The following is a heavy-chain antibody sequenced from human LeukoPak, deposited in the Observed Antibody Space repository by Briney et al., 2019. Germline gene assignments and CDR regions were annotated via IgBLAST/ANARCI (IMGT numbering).Heavy chain of an antibody. V-gene: IGHV3-7*01. D-gene: IGHD2/OR15-2a*01. CDR3: ARSVAGFYYYYYYYYMDV. CDR2: IKQDGSEK. J-gene: IGHJ6*03. CDR1: GFTFSSYW. Sequence: GGSLRLSCAASGFTFSSYWMSWVRQAPGKGLEWVANIKQDGSEKYYVDSVKGRLTISRDNAKNSLYLQMNSLRAGDTAVYYCARSVAGFYYYYYYYYMDVWGKGTTVTVSS.